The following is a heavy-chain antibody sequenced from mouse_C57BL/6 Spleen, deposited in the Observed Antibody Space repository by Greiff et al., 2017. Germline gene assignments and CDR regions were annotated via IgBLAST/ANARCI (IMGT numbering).Heavy chain of an antibody. CDR3: ARGDGYSWFAY. CDR1: GFTFSSYA. Sequence: EVKLMEFGGGLVKPGGSLKLSCAASGFTFSSYAMSWVRQTPEKRLEWVATISDGGSYTYYPDNVKGRFTISRDNAKNNLYLQMSHLKSEDTAMYYCARGDGYSWFAYWGQETLVTVSA. V-gene: IGHV5-4*03. J-gene: IGHJ3*01. D-gene: IGHD2-3*01. CDR2: ISDGGSYT.